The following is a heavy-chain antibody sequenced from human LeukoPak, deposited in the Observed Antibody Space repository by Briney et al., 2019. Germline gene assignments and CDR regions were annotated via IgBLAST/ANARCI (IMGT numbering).Heavy chain of an antibody. D-gene: IGHD2-8*02. CDR2: ISAGGFTT. Sequence: SGGSLRLSCTASGFTFSSRAMSWVRQAPGKGLEWVSTISAGGFTTYGADSVKGRFTISRDNSKKTLYLQMNSLRAEDTAVYYCCSRYSSGRGFDSWGQGALVTVSS. V-gene: IGHV3-23*01. CDR1: GFTFSSRA. J-gene: IGHJ4*02. CDR3: CSRYSSGRGFDS.